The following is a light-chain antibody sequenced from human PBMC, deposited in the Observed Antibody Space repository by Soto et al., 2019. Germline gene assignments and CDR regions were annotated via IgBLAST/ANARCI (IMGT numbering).Light chain of an antibody. Sequence: EIVLTQSPATLSLSPGERATLSCSASQSVSSYLAWSQQKPGQAPRLLIYDASNRATGIPARFSGSVSGTDFTLTLSSLEPEDFAVYYCQQRSNWPLTFGGGTKVEIK. CDR2: DAS. J-gene: IGKJ4*01. CDR3: QQRSNWPLT. CDR1: QSVSSY. V-gene: IGKV3-11*01.